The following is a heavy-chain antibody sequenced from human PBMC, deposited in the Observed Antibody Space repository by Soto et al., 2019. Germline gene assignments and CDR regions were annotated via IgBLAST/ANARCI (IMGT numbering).Heavy chain of an antibody. CDR2: ISGSGGST. D-gene: IGHD3-16*01. CDR1: GFTFSSYA. V-gene: IGHV3-23*01. J-gene: IGHJ4*02. CDR3: AKDFSMITFGGVPD. Sequence: GSLRLSFAASGFTFSSYAMSWVRQAPGKGLEWVSAISGSGGSTYYADSVKGRFTISRDNSKNTLYLQMNSLRAEDTAVYYCAKDFSMITFGGVPDRGQGTLVTVSS.